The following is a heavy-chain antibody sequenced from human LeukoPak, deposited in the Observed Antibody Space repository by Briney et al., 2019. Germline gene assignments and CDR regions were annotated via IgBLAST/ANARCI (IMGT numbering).Heavy chain of an antibody. CDR1: GYTFTSYD. D-gene: IGHD5-18*01. CDR2: MNPNSGNT. V-gene: IGHV1-8*03. J-gene: IGHJ6*03. CDR3: ARETGYSYGRHYYYYYYMDV. Sequence: ASVKVSCKASGYTFTSYDINWVRQAPGQGLEWMGWMNPNSGNTGYAQKFQGRVTITRNTSISTAYMELSSLRSEDTAVYYCARETGYSYGRHYYYYYYMDVWGKGTTVTVSS.